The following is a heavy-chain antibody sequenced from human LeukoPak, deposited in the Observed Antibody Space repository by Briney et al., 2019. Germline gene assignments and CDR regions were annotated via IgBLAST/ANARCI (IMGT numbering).Heavy chain of an antibody. D-gene: IGHD2-2*01. CDR3: AKLTVPLDAFDI. CDR2: IRYDGSNK. CDR1: GFTFSSYG. V-gene: IGHV3-30*02. J-gene: IGHJ3*02. Sequence: QPGGSLRLSCAASGFTFSSYGMHWVRQAPGKGLEWVAFIRYDGSNKYYADSVRGRFTISRDNSKNTLYLQMNSLRTEDTAVYYCAKLTVPLDAFDIWGQGTMVTVSS.